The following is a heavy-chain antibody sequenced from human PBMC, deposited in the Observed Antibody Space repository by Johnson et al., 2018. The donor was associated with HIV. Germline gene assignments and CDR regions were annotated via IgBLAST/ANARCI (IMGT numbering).Heavy chain of an antibody. V-gene: IGHV3-64*01. Sequence: VQLMESGGGLVQPGGSLRLSCAASGFTFSSYAMHWVRQAPGKGLEYVSAISSNGGSTYYANSVKGRFTISRDNSKTTLYLQMGSLSAEDMAVYYCARRRYSGWYSERCAFDIWGQGTMVTVSS. D-gene: IGHD6-19*01. CDR3: ARRRYSGWYSERCAFDI. CDR2: ISSNGGST. J-gene: IGHJ3*02. CDR1: GFTFSSYA.